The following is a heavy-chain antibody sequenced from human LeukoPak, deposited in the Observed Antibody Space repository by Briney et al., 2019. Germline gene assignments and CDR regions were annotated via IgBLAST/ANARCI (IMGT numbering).Heavy chain of an antibody. Sequence: GGSLRLSCAASGFTFSSYEMNGVRQAPGKGLQWVSDISSSGTTIYYADSVKGRFTISRDNAKNSLYLQMNSLRAEDTAVYYCERKYCSTTSCRFDNWGQGTLVTVSS. V-gene: IGHV3-48*03. CDR2: ISSSGTTI. CDR3: ERKYCSTTSCRFDN. J-gene: IGHJ4*02. D-gene: IGHD2-2*01. CDR1: GFTFSSYE.